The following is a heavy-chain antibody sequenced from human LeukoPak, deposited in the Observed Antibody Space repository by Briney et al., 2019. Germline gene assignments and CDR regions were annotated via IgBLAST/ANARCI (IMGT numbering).Heavy chain of an antibody. CDR3: ARRTTVVTHFDY. D-gene: IGHD4-23*01. CDR1: GSTFSSYA. CDR2: ISGSGGST. J-gene: IGHJ4*02. Sequence: GGSLRLSCAASGSTFSSYAMSWVRQAPGKRLEWVSAISGSGGSTYYADSVKGRFTISRDNSKNTLYLQMNSLRAEDTAVYYCARRTTVVTHFDYWGQGTLVTVSS. V-gene: IGHV3-23*01.